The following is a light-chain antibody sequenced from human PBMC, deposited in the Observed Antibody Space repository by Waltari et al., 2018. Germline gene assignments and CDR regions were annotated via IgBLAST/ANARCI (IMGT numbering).Light chain of an antibody. V-gene: IGKV3-20*01. CDR3: QQYGSSVLYT. CDR2: GAS. CDR1: QSLTKRY. J-gene: IGKJ2*01. Sequence: EVVLPQSPDPLSLSPGERATLSCRASQSLTKRYLAWYQQKPGRAPRLLIYGASSRAAGIPDRFSGSGSGTDFTLTISRLEPEDFAVYYCQQYGSSVLYTFGQGTKLEIK.